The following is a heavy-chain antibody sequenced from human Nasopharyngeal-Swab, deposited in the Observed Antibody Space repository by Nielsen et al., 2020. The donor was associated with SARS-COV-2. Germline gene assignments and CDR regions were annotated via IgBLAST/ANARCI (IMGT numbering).Heavy chain of an antibody. Sequence: GESLKISCAASGFTFSSYSMNWVRQAPGKGLEWVSYISSSSTIYYADSVKGRFTISRDNAKNSLYLQMNSLRAEDTAVYYCARVSLGYCSSTSCYRSYYYYYYMDVWGKGTTVTVSS. CDR1: GFTFSSYS. V-gene: IGHV3-48*01. J-gene: IGHJ6*03. CDR3: ARVSLGYCSSTSCYRSYYYYYYMDV. CDR2: ISSSSTI. D-gene: IGHD2-2*01.